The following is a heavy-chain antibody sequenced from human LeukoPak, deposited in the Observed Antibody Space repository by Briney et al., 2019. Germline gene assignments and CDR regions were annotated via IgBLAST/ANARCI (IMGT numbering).Heavy chain of an antibody. CDR1: GYTSTDYY. D-gene: IGHD2-2*01. V-gene: IGHV1-69-2*01. CDR2: VDPEDGET. Sequence: ASVKISCKVSGYTSTDYYIHWVQQAPGKGLEWMGLVDPEDGETIYAEKFQGRVTITADTSTDTAYMELSSLRSEDTAVYYCVRECSSTSCPFDYWGQGTLVTVSS. CDR3: VRECSSTSCPFDY. J-gene: IGHJ4*02.